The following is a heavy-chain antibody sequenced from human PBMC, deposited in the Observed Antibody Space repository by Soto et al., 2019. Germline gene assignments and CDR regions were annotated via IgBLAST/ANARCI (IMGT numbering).Heavy chain of an antibody. D-gene: IGHD6-19*01. CDR1: GFTFSNYA. J-gene: IGHJ6*03. V-gene: IGHV3-64*01. CDR2: ISSNGVGT. CDR3: AGSEQSDYYYMDV. Sequence: EVQLVESGGGLVQPGGSLRLSCAASGFTFSNYAMDWVRQAPGKVLEYVSGISSNGVGTYYANSVKDRFTISRDNSKNTLYLQMGRLRAEDRAVYYCAGSEQSDYYYMDVWGKGTSVTVSS.